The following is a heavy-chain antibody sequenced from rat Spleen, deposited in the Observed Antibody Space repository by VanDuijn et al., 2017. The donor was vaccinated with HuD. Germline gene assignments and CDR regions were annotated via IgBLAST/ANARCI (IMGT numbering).Heavy chain of an antibody. V-gene: IGHV5-20*01. CDR2: ISYNGVST. CDR3: ARHMVPGYPYYVMDA. J-gene: IGHJ4*01. D-gene: IGHD1-4*01. Sequence: EVQLVESGGGLVQPGRSMRLSCAASGFTFSDYGMVWVLQAPTKGLEWVASISYNGVSTYYRDSVKGRFTISRDNAKSTLYLQMDSLRSEDTATYYCARHMVPGYPYYVMDAWGQGASVTVSS. CDR1: GFTFSDYG.